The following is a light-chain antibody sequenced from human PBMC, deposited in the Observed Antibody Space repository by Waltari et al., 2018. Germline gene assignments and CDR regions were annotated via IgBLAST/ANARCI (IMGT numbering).Light chain of an antibody. CDR2: DVS. Sequence: QSALTQPASVSGSPGQSITTSCTGTSSDVGGSNYVSWYQQHPGKAPKPMIYDVSGRPSGVSNRFSGSKSGNTASLTISGLQAEDEADYYCSSYTSSNTYVFGTGTKVTVL. J-gene: IGLJ1*01. V-gene: IGLV2-14*03. CDR3: SSYTSSNTYV. CDR1: SSDVGGSNY.